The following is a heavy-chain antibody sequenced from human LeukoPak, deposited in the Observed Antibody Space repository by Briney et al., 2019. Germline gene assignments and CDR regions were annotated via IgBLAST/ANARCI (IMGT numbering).Heavy chain of an antibody. V-gene: IGHV4-34*01. J-gene: IGHJ4*02. CDR2: INHSGST. CDR1: GGSFSGYY. Sequence: PSETLSLTCAVYGGSFSGYYWSWIRQPPGKGLEWIGEINHSGSTNCNPSLKGRVTISVDTSKNQFSLKLSSVTAADTAVYYCARDRRVAGIDYWGQGTLVTVSS. CDR3: ARDRRVAGIDY. D-gene: IGHD6-19*01.